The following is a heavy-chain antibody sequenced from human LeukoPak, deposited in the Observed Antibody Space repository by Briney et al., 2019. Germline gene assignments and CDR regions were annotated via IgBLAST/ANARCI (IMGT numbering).Heavy chain of an antibody. J-gene: IGHJ4*02. CDR2: ITSSDSTT. CDR1: GFTFSSYE. V-gene: IGHV3-48*03. Sequence: PGGSLRLSCVASGFTFSSYEMNWVRQAPGKGLEWLSYITSSDSTTHYADSVKGRFTISRDNAKNSLYLQMNSLRDEDTAVYSCARDGVRDGLYFDRWGQGTLVTVSS. D-gene: IGHD5-24*01. CDR3: ARDGVRDGLYFDR.